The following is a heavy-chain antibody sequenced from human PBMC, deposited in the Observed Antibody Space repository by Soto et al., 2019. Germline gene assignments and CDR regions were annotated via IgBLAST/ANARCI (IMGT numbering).Heavy chain of an antibody. CDR3: AGSPEILSGPDDALEI. J-gene: IGHJ3*02. D-gene: IGHD3-10*01. CDR1: GYTFTSYG. CDR2: ISAYNGNT. V-gene: IGHV1-18*01. Sequence: ASVXVSCKASGYTFTSYGISWVRQAPGQGLEWMGWISAYNGNTKYAQKVQGRVTLTTDTSTGTSYMELRSLRSDDTAVYYCAGSPEILSGPDDALEIWGKGTMVTV.